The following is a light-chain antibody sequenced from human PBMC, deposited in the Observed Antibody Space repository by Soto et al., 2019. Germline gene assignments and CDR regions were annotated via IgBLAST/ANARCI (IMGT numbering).Light chain of an antibody. CDR3: QQYNNWPPWT. J-gene: IGKJ1*01. V-gene: IGKV3-15*01. Sequence: EIVMTQSPATLSVSPGERATLSCRASQSVSSNLAWYQQKPGQAPRLLIYGVSTRATGIPARFSGSGSGTEFTLTISSLQSEDFAVHYCQQYNNWPPWTFGEGTKVEVK. CDR1: QSVSSN. CDR2: GVS.